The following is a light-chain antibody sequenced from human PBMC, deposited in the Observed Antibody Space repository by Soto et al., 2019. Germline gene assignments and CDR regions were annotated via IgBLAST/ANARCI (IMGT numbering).Light chain of an antibody. J-gene: IGKJ1*01. V-gene: IGKV3-20*01. CDR2: GAS. Sequence: EIVLTQSPGTLSLSPGERATLSCRASQSVSSSYLAWYQQNPGQAPRLLIDGASSRATGIPDRFSGSGSEKDFTLTISRLEPEDFAVYYCQQYGSSPRTFGQGTKVEIK. CDR3: QQYGSSPRT. CDR1: QSVSSSY.